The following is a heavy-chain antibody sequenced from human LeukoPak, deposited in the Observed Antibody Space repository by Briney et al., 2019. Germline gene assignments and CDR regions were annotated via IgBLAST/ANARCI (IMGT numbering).Heavy chain of an antibody. J-gene: IGHJ4*02. V-gene: IGHV3-23*01. CDR2: IGGSGGST. CDR1: GFTFSSYA. Sequence: GGFLRLSCAASGFTFSSYAMSWVRQAPGKGLEWVSAIGGSGGSTYYADSVKGRFTISRDNSKSTLYLQMNSLRAEDTAVYYCARELSEMATISPFDYWGQGTLVTVSS. CDR3: ARELSEMATISPFDY. D-gene: IGHD5-24*01.